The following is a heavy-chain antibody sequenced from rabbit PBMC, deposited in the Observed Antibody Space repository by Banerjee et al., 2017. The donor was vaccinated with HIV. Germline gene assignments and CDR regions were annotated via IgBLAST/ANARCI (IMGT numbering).Heavy chain of an antibody. V-gene: IGHV1S45*01. Sequence: QEQLVESGGGLVQPEGSLTLTCTASGFSFSSSYCIYWVRQAPGEGLEWIGRICGANNGVLYYATWAKARFPISQTSSTPVTLQMTSLTAADPATYFCARDHANDGAYFFDLWGPGTLVTVS. CDR1: GFSFSSSYC. CDR3: ARDHANDGAYFFDL. D-gene: IGHD2-1*01. CDR2: ICGANNGVL. J-gene: IGHJ4*01.